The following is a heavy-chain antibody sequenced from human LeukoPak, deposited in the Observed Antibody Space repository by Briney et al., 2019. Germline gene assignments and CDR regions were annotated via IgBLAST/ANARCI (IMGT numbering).Heavy chain of an antibody. Sequence: SETLSLTCTVSGGSISSYYWSWIRQPPGKGLEWIGYIYYSGSTNYNPSLKSRVTISVDTSKNQFSLKLSSVTAADTAVYYCASGGGAALTVDYWGRGTLVTVSS. V-gene: IGHV4-59*12. D-gene: IGHD6-6*01. CDR1: GGSISSYY. J-gene: IGHJ4*02. CDR3: ASGGGAALTVDY. CDR2: IYYSGST.